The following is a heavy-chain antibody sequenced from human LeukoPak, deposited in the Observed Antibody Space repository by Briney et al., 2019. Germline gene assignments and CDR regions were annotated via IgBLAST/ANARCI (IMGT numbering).Heavy chain of an antibody. V-gene: IGHV3-7*03. D-gene: IGHD6-13*01. J-gene: IGHJ3*02. CDR2: VNKDGSEK. Sequence: GGSLRLSCAASGFILSNHWMTWVRQAPGKGPEWVANVNKDGSEKYYVDSVKGRFTISRDNAKNSLYLQMNSLRAEDTALYYCAKDMVAAAGTAAFDIWGQGAMVTVSS. CDR3: AKDMVAAAGTAAFDI. CDR1: GFILSNHW.